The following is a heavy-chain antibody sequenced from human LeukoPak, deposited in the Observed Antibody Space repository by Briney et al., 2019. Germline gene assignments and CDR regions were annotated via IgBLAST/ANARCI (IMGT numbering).Heavy chain of an antibody. CDR2: IFGGGGTTT. D-gene: IGHD1-26*01. CDR3: AKDATGSSDY. Sequence: GGSLRLSCAASGFPFGSYSMSWVRQAPGKGLELVSHIFGGGGTTTVYADSVKGRFTVSRDDAKNSLYLQMSSLRAEDTAIYYCAKDATGSSDYWGQGTLATVSS. J-gene: IGHJ4*02. V-gene: IGHV3-48*04. CDR1: GFPFGSYS.